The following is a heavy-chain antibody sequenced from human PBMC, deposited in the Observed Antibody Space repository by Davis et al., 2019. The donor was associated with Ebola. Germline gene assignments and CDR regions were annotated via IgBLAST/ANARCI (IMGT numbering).Heavy chain of an antibody. CDR3: ARKAYYYDSTGYYYDIPDLFDY. J-gene: IGHJ4*02. CDR2: ISSNSTNK. D-gene: IGHD3-22*01. V-gene: IGHV3-11*06. Sequence: GESLKISCAASGFTFSDYYMSWIRQASGKGPEWVSYISSNSTNKKYADSVKGRFTTSRDDAKNSLYLQMNSLRAEDTAVYYCARKAYYYDSTGYYYDIPDLFDYWGQGTLVTVSS. CDR1: GFTFSDYY.